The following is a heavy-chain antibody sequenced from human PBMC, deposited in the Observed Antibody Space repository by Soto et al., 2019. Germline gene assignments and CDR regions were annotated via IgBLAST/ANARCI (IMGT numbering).Heavy chain of an antibody. CDR3: ARTGYNWNDSGWYYYMDV. V-gene: IGHV3-21*01. CDR1: GFTFSSYS. Sequence: GGSLRLSCAASGFTFSSYSMNWVRQAPGKGLEWVSSISSSSSYIYYADSVKGRFTISRDNAKNSLYLQMNSLRAEDTAVYYCARTGYNWNDSGWYYYMDVWGKGTTVTVSS. CDR2: ISSSSSYI. J-gene: IGHJ6*03. D-gene: IGHD1-1*01.